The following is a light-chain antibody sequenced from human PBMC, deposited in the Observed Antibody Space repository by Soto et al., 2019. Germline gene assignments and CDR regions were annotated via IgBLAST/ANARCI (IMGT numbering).Light chain of an antibody. V-gene: IGKV4-1*01. CDR2: WAS. CDR3: QQYYSSPRT. J-gene: IGKJ1*01. CDR1: QSALNSSNNKNY. Sequence: DIVMTQSPDSLAVSLGERATINCKSSQSALNSSNNKNYLTWYQQKPGQPPKLLIYWASTRESGVPDRFSGSGSGTDFTLTISSLQAEDVAVYYCQQYYSSPRTFGQGTKVEIK.